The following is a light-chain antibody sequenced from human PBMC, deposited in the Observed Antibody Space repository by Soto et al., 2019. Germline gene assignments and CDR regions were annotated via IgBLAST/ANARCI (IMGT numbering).Light chain of an antibody. CDR3: QQYSAPSWT. V-gene: IGKV3-20*01. CDR2: AAS. Sequence: IILTQSPGTLSLSPGERATLSCRASQTITGNNLAWYQQKRGQAPRLLIYAASRRATGIPVRFSGSGSGTDFTLTISRLEPEDFARYFCQQYSAPSWTFGQGTNVDIK. CDR1: QTITGNN. J-gene: IGKJ1*01.